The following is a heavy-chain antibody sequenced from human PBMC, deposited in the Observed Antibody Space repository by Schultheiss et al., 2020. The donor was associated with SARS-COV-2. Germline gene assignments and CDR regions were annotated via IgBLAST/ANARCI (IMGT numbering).Heavy chain of an antibody. J-gene: IGHJ3*02. CDR2: IYHSGST. CDR1: GYSISSGYY. D-gene: IGHD6-6*01. CDR3: ARGSSIDAFGI. V-gene: IGHV4-38-2*01. Sequence: SETLSLTCAVSGYSISSGYYWGWIRQPPGKGLEWIGSIYHSGSTYYNPSLKSRVTISVDTSKNQFSLKLSSVTAADTAAYYCARGSSIDAFGIWGQGTVVTVSS.